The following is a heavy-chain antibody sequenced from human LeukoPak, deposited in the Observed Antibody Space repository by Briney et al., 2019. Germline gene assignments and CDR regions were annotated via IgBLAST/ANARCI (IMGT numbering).Heavy chain of an antibody. D-gene: IGHD3-22*01. Sequence: SETLSLTCTVSGGSISSSSYYWGWIRQPPGTGLEWIGEINHSGSTNYNPSLKSRVTISVDTSKNQFSLKLSSVTAADTAVYYCAREFYYDSSGYLYYYYGMDVWGQGTTVAVSS. V-gene: IGHV4-39*07. CDR3: AREFYYDSSGYLYYYYGMDV. CDR1: GGSISSSSYY. CDR2: INHSGST. J-gene: IGHJ6*02.